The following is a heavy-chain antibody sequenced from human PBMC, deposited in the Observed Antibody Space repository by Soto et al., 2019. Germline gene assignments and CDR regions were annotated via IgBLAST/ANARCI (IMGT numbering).Heavy chain of an antibody. D-gene: IGHD3-22*01. Sequence: PSETLSLTCTVSGDSINSDYYYLTWIRQSPGKGLEWIGYIYYTGSTNYNPSLKSRVTISVDTSKNQFSLKLSSVTAADTAVYYCAAIYYDSSGYYPFDYWGQGTLVTVSS. V-gene: IGHV4-61*01. J-gene: IGHJ4*02. CDR2: IYYTGST. CDR3: AAIYYDSSGYYPFDY. CDR1: GDSINSDYYY.